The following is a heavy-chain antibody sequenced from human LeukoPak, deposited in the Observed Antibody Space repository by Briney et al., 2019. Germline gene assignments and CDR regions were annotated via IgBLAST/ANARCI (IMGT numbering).Heavy chain of an antibody. CDR2: IWYDGGNK. V-gene: IGHV3-33*01. CDR1: GFTFSSYG. J-gene: IGHJ6*02. D-gene: IGHD3-10*01. CDR3: ARDVKGRGYYFYGMDV. Sequence: GGSLRLSCGAFGFTFSSYGMHWVRQAPGKGLEWVAVIWYDGGNKYYADSVKGRFAISRDNSKNTLYLQMNSLRAEDTAVYYCARDVKGRGYYFYGMDVWGQGTTVTVSS.